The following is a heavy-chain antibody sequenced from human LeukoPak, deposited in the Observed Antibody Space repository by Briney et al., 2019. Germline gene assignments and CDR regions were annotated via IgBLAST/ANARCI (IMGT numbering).Heavy chain of an antibody. V-gene: IGHV3-23*01. J-gene: IGHJ6*03. D-gene: IGHD2-2*01. CDR1: GFTFSSYA. Sequence: SGGSLRLSCAASGFTFSSYAMSWVRQAPGKGLEWVSAISGSGGSTYYADSVKGRFTISRDNSKNTLYLQMNSLRAEDTAVYYCAKYQQLASSGYYYYMDVWGKGTTVTVSS. CDR3: AKYQQLASSGYYYYMDV. CDR2: ISGSGGST.